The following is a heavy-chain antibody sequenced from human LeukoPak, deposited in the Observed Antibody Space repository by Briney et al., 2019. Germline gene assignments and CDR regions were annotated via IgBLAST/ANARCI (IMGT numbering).Heavy chain of an antibody. D-gene: IGHD2-21*02. V-gene: IGHV3-74*01. CDR2: INTDGART. J-gene: IGHJ4*02. CDR1: GFSFISYE. Sequence: GGSLRLSCAASGFSFISYEMQWVRQAPGKGLVWVSRINTDGARTSYADSVEGRFTISRDNAKNTLYLQMNSLRAEDTAKYYCARELPREVTLDYWGQGTLVTVSS. CDR3: ARELPREVTLDY.